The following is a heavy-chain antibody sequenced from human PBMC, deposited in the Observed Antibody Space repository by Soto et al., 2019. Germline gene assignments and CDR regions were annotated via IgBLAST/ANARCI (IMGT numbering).Heavy chain of an antibody. Sequence: PSETLSLTCTVSGGSVSSGSYYWSWIRQPPGMGLEWIGYIYYSGSTNYNPSLKSRVTISVDTSKNQFSLKLSSVTAADTAVYYCASGVVTAIHDYWGQGTLVTVSS. CDR2: IYYSGST. CDR1: GGSVSSGSYY. J-gene: IGHJ4*02. CDR3: ASGVVTAIHDY. D-gene: IGHD2-21*02. V-gene: IGHV4-61*01.